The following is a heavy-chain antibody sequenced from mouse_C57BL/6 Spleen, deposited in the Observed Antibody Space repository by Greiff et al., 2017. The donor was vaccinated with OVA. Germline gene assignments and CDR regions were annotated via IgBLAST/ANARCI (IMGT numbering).Heavy chain of an antibody. D-gene: IGHD4-1*01. Sequence: QVQLQQPGAELVKPGASVKLSCKASGYTFTSYWMQWVKQRPGQGREWIGEIDPSDSYTNYNQKFKGKATLTVDTSSSTAYMQLSSLTSEDSAVYYCAREGTGKDYFDYWGQGTTLTVSS. CDR3: AREGTGKDYFDY. V-gene: IGHV1-50*01. J-gene: IGHJ2*01. CDR1: GYTFTSYW. CDR2: IDPSDSYT.